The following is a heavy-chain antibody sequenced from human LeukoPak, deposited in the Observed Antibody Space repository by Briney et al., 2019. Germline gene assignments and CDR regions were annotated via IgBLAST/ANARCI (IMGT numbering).Heavy chain of an antibody. CDR2: ISGSGGST. CDR1: GFTFSSYA. Sequence: PGGSLRLSCAASGFTFSSYAMSWVRQAPGKGLEWVSAISGSGGSTYYADSVKGRFTISRDNSKNSLYLQLNSLRVEDTAVYYCARPLSGYSKIFQHWGQGTLVTVSS. CDR3: ARPLSGYSKIFQH. D-gene: IGHD6-13*01. J-gene: IGHJ1*01. V-gene: IGHV3-23*01.